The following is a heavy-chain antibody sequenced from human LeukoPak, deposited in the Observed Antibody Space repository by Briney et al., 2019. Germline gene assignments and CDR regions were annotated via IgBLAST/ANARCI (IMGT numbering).Heavy chain of an antibody. V-gene: IGHV3-30*18. CDR1: GFTFSNYG. CDR2: ISYDGSNK. D-gene: IGHD3-3*01. Sequence: PGRSLRLSCAASGFTFSNYGMHWVRQAPGKGLEWVAVISYDGSNKYYADSVKGRFTISRDNSKNTLHLQMNSLRAEDTAVYYCAKDLGVRSLVPYYFDYWGQGTLVTVSS. J-gene: IGHJ4*02. CDR3: AKDLGVRSLVPYYFDY.